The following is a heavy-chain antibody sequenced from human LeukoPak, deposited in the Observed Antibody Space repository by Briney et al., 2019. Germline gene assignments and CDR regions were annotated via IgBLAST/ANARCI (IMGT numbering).Heavy chain of an antibody. CDR2: ISAYNGNT. CDR3: ARDKKLPAAINPPHFDP. Sequence: ASVKVSCKASGYTFTSYGISWVRRAPGQGLEWMGWISAYNGNTNYAQKLQGRVTVTTDTSTSTAYMELRSLRSDDTAVYYCARDKKLPAAINPPHFDPWGQGTLVTVSS. D-gene: IGHD2-2*01. J-gene: IGHJ5*02. CDR1: GYTFTSYG. V-gene: IGHV1-18*01.